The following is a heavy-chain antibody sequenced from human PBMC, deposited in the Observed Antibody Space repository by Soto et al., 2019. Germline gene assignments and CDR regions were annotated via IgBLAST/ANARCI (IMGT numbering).Heavy chain of an antibody. V-gene: IGHV4-34*01. CDR3: GRGRIPDH. CDR1: GGFFTGYY. J-gene: IGHJ4*02. Sequence: ETLSLTCGVYGGFFTGYYWTWIRQPPGKGLEWIGEINHSGSTSHNPSLKSRVTLSIDTSQNQFSLKLTSVTAADTAVYYCGRGRIPDHWGQGTLVTVSS. CDR2: INHSGST. D-gene: IGHD2-15*01.